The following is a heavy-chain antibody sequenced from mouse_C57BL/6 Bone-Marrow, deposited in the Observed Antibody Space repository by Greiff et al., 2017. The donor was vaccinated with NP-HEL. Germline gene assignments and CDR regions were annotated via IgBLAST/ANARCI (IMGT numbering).Heavy chain of an antibody. V-gene: IGHV1-19*01. J-gene: IGHJ2*01. D-gene: IGHD1-1*01. CDR3: ARGITTVVATPFDY. Sequence: EVQLQESGPVLVKPGASVKMSCKASGYTFTDYYMNWVKQSHGKSLEWIGVINPYNGGTSYNQKFKGKATLTVDKSSSTAYMELNSLTSEDSAVYYCARGITTVVATPFDYWGQGTTLTVSS. CDR1: GYTFTDYY. CDR2: INPYNGGT.